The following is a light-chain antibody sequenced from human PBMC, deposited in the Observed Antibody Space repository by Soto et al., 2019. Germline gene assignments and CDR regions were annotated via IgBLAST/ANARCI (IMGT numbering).Light chain of an antibody. CDR2: YTS. CDR3: QQYNNWPPGAT. V-gene: IGKV3-15*01. Sequence: DIVMTQSPATLSVSPGERVTLSCRASQTVSTNLAWYQQKPGQAPRLLIYYTSTRATGIPARFSGRGSDKEYALTISSRQSEDSAVSSCQQYNNWPPGATFGRGTKVEIK. J-gene: IGKJ3*01. CDR1: QTVSTN.